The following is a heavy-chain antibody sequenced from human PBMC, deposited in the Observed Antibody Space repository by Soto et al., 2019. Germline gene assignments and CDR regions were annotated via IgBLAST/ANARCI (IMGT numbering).Heavy chain of an antibody. CDR3: AKLGTMGVFDN. CDR1: GFTFSSYA. D-gene: IGHD1-1*01. CDR2: ITFRGDNT. V-gene: IGHV3-23*01. J-gene: IGHJ4*02. Sequence: EVQLLESGGGLVPPGGSLRLSCAASGFTFSSYAMSWVRQAPGEGLEWLAGITFRGDNTYYADSVKGRFTLSRDNSRNRLELQMNSLKVEDTALYYCAKLGTMGVFDNWGQGTLLTVSS.